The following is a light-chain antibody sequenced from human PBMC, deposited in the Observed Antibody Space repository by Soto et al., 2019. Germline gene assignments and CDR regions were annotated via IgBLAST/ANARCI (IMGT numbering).Light chain of an antibody. CDR1: QSVSSS. CDR3: QHTLKWPPT. CDR2: DTS. V-gene: IGKV3-15*01. Sequence: EIVVTQSPATLSVSPGERVTLSCRASQSVSSSLAWYQQRPGQAPRLLIYDTSTRAAGISARFSGSGSGTEFTLTISSLQSEDFALYYCQHTLKWPPTFGQGTRVEI. J-gene: IGKJ1*01.